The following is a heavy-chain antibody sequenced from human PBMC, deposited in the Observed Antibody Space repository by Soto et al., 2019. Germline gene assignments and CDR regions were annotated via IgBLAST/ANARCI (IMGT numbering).Heavy chain of an antibody. CDR1: GYVFTSYY. D-gene: IGHD3-10*01. CDR3: SRVDPGETSPFDH. Sequence: ASVKVSCKASGYVFTSYYIHWVRQAPGQGLEWMGWINPFDGSRMFAQSFQGRVTMTRDTSTSTVYMEVSSLRSEDTAVYYCSRVDPGETSPFDHWGQGTLVTVSS. CDR2: INPFDGSR. J-gene: IGHJ4*02. V-gene: IGHV1-46*03.